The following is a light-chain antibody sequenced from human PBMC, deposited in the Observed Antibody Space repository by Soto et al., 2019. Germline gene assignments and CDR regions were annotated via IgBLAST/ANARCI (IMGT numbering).Light chain of an antibody. CDR3: QHFGGSPPRYT. V-gene: IGKV3-20*01. CDR2: RAS. CDR1: QSVTSSY. J-gene: IGKJ2*01. Sequence: EIVLTQSPGTLSLSPGERATLSCRASQSVTSSYLAWYQQKTGQAPRLLIFRASSRATGIPDRFSGSGSGTDFTLAISILEPEDLALYYCQHFGGSPPRYTFGQGNKLEIK.